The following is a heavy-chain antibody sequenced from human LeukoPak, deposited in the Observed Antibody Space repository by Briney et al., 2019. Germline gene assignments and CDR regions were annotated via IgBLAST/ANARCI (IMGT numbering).Heavy chain of an antibody. V-gene: IGHV4-59*12. CDR2: IYYSGST. CDR1: GGSISSYY. J-gene: IGHJ4*02. D-gene: IGHD2-15*01. CDR3: ARVTLGSYRFDY. Sequence: SETLSLTRTVSGGSISSYYWSWIRQPPGKGLEWIGYIYYSGSTYYNPSLKSRVTISVDTSKNQFSLKLSSVTAADTAVYYCARVTLGSYRFDYWGQGTLVTVSS.